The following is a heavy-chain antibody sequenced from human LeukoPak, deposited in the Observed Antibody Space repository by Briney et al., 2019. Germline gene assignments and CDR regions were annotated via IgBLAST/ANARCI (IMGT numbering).Heavy chain of an antibody. J-gene: IGHJ4*02. D-gene: IGHD3-9*01. CDR1: GGTFSSYA. CDR3: ARVDPVRYSDY. V-gene: IGHV1-18*01. Sequence: GASVKVSCKASGGTFSSYAISWVRQAPGQGLEWMGWISAYNGNTNYAQKLQGRVTTTTDTSTSTAYMELRSLRSDDTAVYYCARVDPVRYSDYWGQGTLVTVSS. CDR2: ISAYNGNT.